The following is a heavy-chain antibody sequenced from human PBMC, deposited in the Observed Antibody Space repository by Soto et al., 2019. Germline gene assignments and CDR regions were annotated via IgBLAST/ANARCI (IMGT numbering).Heavy chain of an antibody. J-gene: IGHJ6*04. Sequence: QVQLVQSGAEVKKPWSSVKVSCKAPGGTFSSYAISRVRQAPGQGLEWMRGIIPIFGTANYAQKFQGRVTITADKSTSTAYMQLSSLRSEDTAVYYCTRESEGEAASRGKSSYYYYGMDVWGKGTTVTVSS. CDR3: TRESEGEAASRGKSSYYYYGMDV. CDR2: IIPIFGTA. CDR1: GGTFSSYA. V-gene: IGHV1-69*06. D-gene: IGHD6-13*01.